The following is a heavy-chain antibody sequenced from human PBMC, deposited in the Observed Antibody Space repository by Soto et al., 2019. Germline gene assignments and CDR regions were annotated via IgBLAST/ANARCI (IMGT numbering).Heavy chain of an antibody. V-gene: IGHV4-59*01. CDR1: GGSISSYY. CDR2: IYYSGST. Sequence: SETLSLTCTVSGGSISSYYWSWIRQPPGKGLEWIGYIYYSGSTNYNPSLKSRVTISVDTSKNQFSLKLSSVTAADTAVYYCARAPPSPGYCSSTSCYASGFRDAFDIWGQGTMVTVSS. J-gene: IGHJ3*02. CDR3: ARAPPSPGYCSSTSCYASGFRDAFDI. D-gene: IGHD2-2*01.